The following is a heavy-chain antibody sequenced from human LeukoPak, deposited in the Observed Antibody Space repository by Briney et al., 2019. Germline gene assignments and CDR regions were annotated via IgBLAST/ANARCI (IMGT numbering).Heavy chain of an antibody. CDR2: IIPIFGTA. CDR1: GGTFSSYA. D-gene: IGHD6-13*01. V-gene: IGHV1-69*13. J-gene: IGHJ5*02. Sequence: GASVKVSRKASGGTFSSYAISWVRQAPGQGLEWMGGIIPIFGTANYAQKFQGRVTITADESTSTAYMELSSLRSEDTAVYYCASAHSSSWYRNLYNWFDPWGQGTLVTVSS. CDR3: ASAHSSSWYRNLYNWFDP.